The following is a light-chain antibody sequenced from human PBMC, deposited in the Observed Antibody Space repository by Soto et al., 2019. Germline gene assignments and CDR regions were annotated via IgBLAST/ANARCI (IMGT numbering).Light chain of an antibody. V-gene: IGKV3-15*01. CDR3: QQYLSWPLN. CDR2: GAS. CDR1: QNVNNN. Sequence: EIVMTQSPASLSVSPGERATLSCRASQNVNNNLAWYQQKPGQAPRLLIHGASTRASGIPGTFSGSGSGTEFTLTISSLQSEDFAVYYCQQYLSWPLNFGGGTKV. J-gene: IGKJ4*01.